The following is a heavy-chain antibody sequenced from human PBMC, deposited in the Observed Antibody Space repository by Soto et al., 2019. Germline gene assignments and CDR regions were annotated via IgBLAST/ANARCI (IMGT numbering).Heavy chain of an antibody. V-gene: IGHV3-48*03. CDR3: ARESFSASPNFFDY. CDR2: ISLSGSTI. CDR1: GFAFSNYE. D-gene: IGHD3-3*02. Sequence: PGGSLRLSCAASGFAFSNYEMNWVRPAPGKGLEWVSYISLSGSTIYYADSVKGRFTISRDDAKNSLYLQMNSLRADDTAVYYCARESFSASPNFFDYWGQGTLVTVSS. J-gene: IGHJ4*02.